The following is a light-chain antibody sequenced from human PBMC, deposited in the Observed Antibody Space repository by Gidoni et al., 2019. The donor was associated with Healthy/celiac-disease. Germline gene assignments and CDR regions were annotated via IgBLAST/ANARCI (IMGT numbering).Light chain of an antibody. Sequence: DIVLTQSQGTLSLSPGERATLSCRASQSVSSSYLAWYQQKPGQAPRLLIYGASSRATGIPDRFSGSGSVTDFTLTISRLEPEDFSVYYCQHYGSSFGQGTRLEIK. V-gene: IGKV3-20*01. CDR3: QHYGSS. CDR2: GAS. J-gene: IGKJ5*01. CDR1: QSVSSSY.